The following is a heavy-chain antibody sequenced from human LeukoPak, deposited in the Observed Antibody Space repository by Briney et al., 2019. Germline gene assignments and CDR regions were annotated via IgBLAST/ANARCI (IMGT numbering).Heavy chain of an antibody. CDR3: ASYDSSGYYEARTVDY. Sequence: GGSLRLSCAASGFTFSSYAMHWVRQAPGKGLEWVAVISYDGSNKYYADSVKGRFTISRDNSKNTLYLQMNSLRAEDTAVYYCASYDSSGYYEARTVDYWGQGTLVTVSS. CDR2: ISYDGSNK. J-gene: IGHJ4*02. D-gene: IGHD3-22*01. V-gene: IGHV3-30*01. CDR1: GFTFSSYA.